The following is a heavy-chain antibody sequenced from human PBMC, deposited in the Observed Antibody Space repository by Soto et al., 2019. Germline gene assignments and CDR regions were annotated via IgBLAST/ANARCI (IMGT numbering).Heavy chain of an antibody. D-gene: IGHD1-26*01. CDR3: ARHSASVGVPFTF. V-gene: IGHV4-39*01. CDR2: IDYSGST. Sequence: LSLTCSVSGGSISSSSYYWGWIRQPPGMGPEWIGSIDYSGSTYYNPSLKTRVTISVDTSKNQFSLRLSSVTASDTAVYYCARHSASVGVPFTFWGLGTLVTVSS. J-gene: IGHJ4*02. CDR1: GGSISSSSYY.